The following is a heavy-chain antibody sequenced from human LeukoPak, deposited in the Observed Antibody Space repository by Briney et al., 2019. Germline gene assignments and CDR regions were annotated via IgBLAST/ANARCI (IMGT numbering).Heavy chain of an antibody. Sequence: GGSLRLSCAASGFTFSSYSMNWVRQAPGKGLEWVSSISSSSSYIYYADSVKGRFTISRDNAKNSLYLQMNGLRAEDTAVYYCARGVPTGIDYFDYWGQGTLVTVSS. CDR1: GFTFSSYS. CDR2: ISSSSSYI. V-gene: IGHV3-21*01. J-gene: IGHJ4*02. D-gene: IGHD1-1*01. CDR3: ARGVPTGIDYFDY.